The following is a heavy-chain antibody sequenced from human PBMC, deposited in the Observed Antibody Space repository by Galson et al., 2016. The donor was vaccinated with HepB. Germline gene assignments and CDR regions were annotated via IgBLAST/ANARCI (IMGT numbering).Heavy chain of an antibody. D-gene: IGHD6-25*01. CDR3: ARDKGEAAAGRGNLDY. V-gene: IGHV4-59*01. J-gene: IGHJ4*02. Sequence: SETLSLTCTVSGGSISSYYWSWIRQPPGKGLEWIGYIYDTGSTIYNPSLKSRVTISVDTSKNQFSLNLRSVTAADAAVYYCARDKGEAAAGRGNLDYWGQGTLVTASS. CDR2: IYDTGST. CDR1: GGSISSYY.